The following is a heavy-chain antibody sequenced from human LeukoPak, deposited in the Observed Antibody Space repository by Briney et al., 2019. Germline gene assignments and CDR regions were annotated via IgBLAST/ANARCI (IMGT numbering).Heavy chain of an antibody. J-gene: IGHJ4*02. D-gene: IGHD2-15*01. CDR3: AKGYCSAGSCVHSDY. V-gene: IGHV3-23*01. CDR2: ISGSGGTT. Sequence: GGSLRLFYAASGFTFSSYELNWVRQAPGKGLEWVSGISGSGGTTYYADSVKGRFTISRDNSKNTLYLQMNSLRAEDTAVYYCAKGYCSAGSCVHSDYWGQGTLVTVSS. CDR1: GFTFSSYE.